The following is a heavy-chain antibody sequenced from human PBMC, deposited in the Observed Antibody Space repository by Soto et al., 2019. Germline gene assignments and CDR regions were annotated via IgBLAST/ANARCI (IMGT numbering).Heavy chain of an antibody. V-gene: IGHV3-9*01. Sequence: PGGSLRLSCSASGFTFDDYAMHWVRQAPGKGLEWVSGISWNSGSIGYADSVKGRFTISRDNAKNSLYLQMNSLRAEDTALYYCAKGIQHELALFDYWGQGTLVTVSS. CDR1: GFTFDDYA. D-gene: IGHD6-6*01. CDR3: AKGIQHELALFDY. J-gene: IGHJ4*02. CDR2: ISWNSGSI.